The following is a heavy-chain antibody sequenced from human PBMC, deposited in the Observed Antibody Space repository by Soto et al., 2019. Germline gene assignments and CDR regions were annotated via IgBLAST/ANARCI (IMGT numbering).Heavy chain of an antibody. CDR1: GGSISSYY. D-gene: IGHD6-19*01. J-gene: IGHJ3*02. CDR2: IYYSGST. V-gene: IGHV4-59*01. Sequence: SETLSLTCTVSGGSISSYYWSWIRQPPGKGLEWIGYIYYSGSTNYNPSLKSRVTISVDTSKNQFSLKLSSVTAADTAVYYCARGLGSSGWYSPWDAFDIWGQGTMVTVSS. CDR3: ARGLGSSGWYSPWDAFDI.